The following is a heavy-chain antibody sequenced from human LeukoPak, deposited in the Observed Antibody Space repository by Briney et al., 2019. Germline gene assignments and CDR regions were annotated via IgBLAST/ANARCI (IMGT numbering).Heavy chain of an antibody. D-gene: IGHD3-10*01. V-gene: IGHV3-23*01. CDR3: AKDHYYGSGNYPSPLGAFDI. J-gene: IGHJ3*02. CDR1: GFTFSSYG. Sequence: GSLRLSCAASGFTFSSYGMSWVRQAPGKGLEWVSAISGSGGSTYYADSVKGRFTISRDNSKNTLYLQMNSLRAEDTAVYYCAKDHYYGSGNYPSPLGAFDIWGQGTMVTVSS. CDR2: ISGSGGST.